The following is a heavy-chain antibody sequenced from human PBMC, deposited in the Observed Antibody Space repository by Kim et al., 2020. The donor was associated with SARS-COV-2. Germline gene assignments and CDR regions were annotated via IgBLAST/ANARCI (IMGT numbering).Heavy chain of an antibody. V-gene: IGHV3-48*02. Sequence: GGSLRLSCAASGFTFSSYSMNWVRQAPGKGLEWVSYISSSSSTIYYADSVNGRFTISRDNAKNSLYLHMNSLRDEDTAVYYCARGRAAMVIKTMDFDYW. D-gene: IGHD5-18*01. CDR3: ARGRAAMVIKTMDFDY. CDR2: ISSSSSTI. CDR1: GFTFSSYS. J-gene: IGHJ4*01.